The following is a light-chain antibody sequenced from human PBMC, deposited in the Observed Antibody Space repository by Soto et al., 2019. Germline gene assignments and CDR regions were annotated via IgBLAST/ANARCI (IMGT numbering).Light chain of an antibody. CDR2: DAS. J-gene: IGKJ5*01. Sequence: DIVLTQSPATLSLSPGERATLSCRASRSVSSYLAWYQQKPGQAPRLLIYDASNRATGIPARFSGSGSGTDFTLTISSLEPEDFAVYYCQQRSTWPITFGQGTRLEIK. CDR3: QQRSTWPIT. CDR1: RSVSSY. V-gene: IGKV3-11*01.